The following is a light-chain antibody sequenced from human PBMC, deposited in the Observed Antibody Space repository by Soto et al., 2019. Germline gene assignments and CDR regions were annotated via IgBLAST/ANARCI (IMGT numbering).Light chain of an antibody. V-gene: IGKV3D-7*01. CDR1: QSVSSSY. CDR2: GAS. Sequence: PGERVTLSGRASQSVSSSYLTWYQQKPGQAPRLLIYGASTRATSIPARFSGSGSGTDLTLTINSLQPEDFDVYYCQHDYNLAKAFGQGTKGDIK. CDR3: QHDYNLAKA. J-gene: IGKJ1*01.